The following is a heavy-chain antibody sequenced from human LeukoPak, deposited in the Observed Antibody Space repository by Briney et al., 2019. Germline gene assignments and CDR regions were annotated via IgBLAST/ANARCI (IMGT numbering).Heavy chain of an antibody. V-gene: IGHV3-43*02. CDR3: ARDTIHPLWANCNYYGMDV. CDR2: ISGDGGRT. J-gene: IGHJ6*01. D-gene: IGHD4/OR15-4a*01. Sequence: GGSLRLSCAASGFTFDDYAMHWVRQAPGKGLEWVSLISGDGGRTYYADSVKGRFTISRDNSKNSLYLQMNSLRTEDTALYYCARDTIHPLWANCNYYGMDVWGQGTTVTVSS. CDR1: GFTFDDYA.